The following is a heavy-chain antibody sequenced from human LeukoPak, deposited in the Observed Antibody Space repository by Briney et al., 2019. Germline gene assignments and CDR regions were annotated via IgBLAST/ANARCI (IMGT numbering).Heavy chain of an antibody. V-gene: IGHV3-11*04. CDR2: ISSSGSTI. CDR1: GFTFSDYY. D-gene: IGHD3-3*01. CDR3: ARPRGESGYYDYYYYMDV. Sequence: GGSLRLSCAASGFTFSDYYMSWIRQAPGKGLEWVSNISSSGSTIYYADSVKGRFTISRDNAKNSLYLQMNSLRAEDTAVYYCARPRGESGYYDYYYYMDVWGKGTTVTVSS. J-gene: IGHJ6*03.